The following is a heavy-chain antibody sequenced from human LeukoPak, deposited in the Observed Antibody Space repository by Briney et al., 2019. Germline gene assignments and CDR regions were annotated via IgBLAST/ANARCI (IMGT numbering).Heavy chain of an antibody. J-gene: IGHJ4*02. V-gene: IGHV4-61*01. CDR3: ASEEF. CDR2: IYYSGST. CDR1: GTSVSSGSYY. Sequence: PSETLSLTCTVSGTSVSSGSYYWSWIRQPPGKGLEWTGYIYYSGSTNYNPSLKSRVTISVDTSKNQFSLKMKSVTAADTAVYYCASEEFWGQGTLVTVSS.